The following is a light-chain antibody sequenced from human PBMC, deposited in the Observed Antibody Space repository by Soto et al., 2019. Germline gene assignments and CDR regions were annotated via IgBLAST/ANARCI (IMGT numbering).Light chain of an antibody. Sequence: ISLPVTPGEPASISCSSSQSLLHTNGYNYLDWYLQKQGQSPKLMIYLGSNRASGVPDRVSGSGSGTDFTLKISRVEAEDVGVYYCMQGTHWPITFGQGTRLAI. CDR2: LGS. J-gene: IGKJ5*01. V-gene: IGKV2-28*01. CDR1: QSLLHTNGYNY. CDR3: MQGTHWPIT.